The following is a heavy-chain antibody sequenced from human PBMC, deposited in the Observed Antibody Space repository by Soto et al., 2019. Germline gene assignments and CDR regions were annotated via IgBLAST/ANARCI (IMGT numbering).Heavy chain of an antibody. V-gene: IGHV3-30*03. CDR3: VRDSGWPILNFDS. J-gene: IGHJ4*02. CDR2: ASYDGSET. CDR1: GFTFISSF. D-gene: IGHD3-10*01. Sequence: VQLVESGGGLVQLGGSLRLSCVASGFTFISSFMGWVRQAPGKGLEWVAAASYDGSETYYADSAKGRFTVSKEISKNTVFLQMNALRHEDTALYFCVRDSGWPILNFDSWGQGTLVTVSS.